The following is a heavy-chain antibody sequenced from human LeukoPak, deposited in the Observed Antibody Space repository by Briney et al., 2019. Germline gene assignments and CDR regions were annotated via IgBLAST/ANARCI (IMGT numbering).Heavy chain of an antibody. V-gene: IGHV3-23*01. CDR1: GFTFSSYA. J-gene: IGHJ4*02. D-gene: IGHD3-10*01. Sequence: GGSLRLSCAASGFTFSSYAMSWVRQAPGKGLEWVSAFSGSGGTTYYADSVKGRFTISRDNSKNTLYLQMNSLRAEDTAVYYCAKDRGYMDSRLGFDYWGQGTLATVSS. CDR2: FSGSGGTT. CDR3: AKDRGYMDSRLGFDY.